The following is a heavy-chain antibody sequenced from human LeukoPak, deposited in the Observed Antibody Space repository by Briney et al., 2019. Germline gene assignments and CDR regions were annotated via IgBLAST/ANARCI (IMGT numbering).Heavy chain of an antibody. V-gene: IGHV1-3*01. CDR3: ARGPGHLRYYYYGMDV. J-gene: IGHJ6*02. CDR1: VYTFTSYA. Sequence: ASVKVSCKASVYTFTSYAMHWVRQAPGQRLEWMGWIHAGNGKTKYSQKFQGRVTITRDTSASTAYMELSSLRSEDTAVYYCARGPGHLRYYYYGMDVWGQGTTVTVSS. CDR2: IHAGNGKT.